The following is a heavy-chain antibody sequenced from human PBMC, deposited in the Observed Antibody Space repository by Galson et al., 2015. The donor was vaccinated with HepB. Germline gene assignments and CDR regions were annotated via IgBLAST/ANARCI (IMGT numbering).Heavy chain of an antibody. J-gene: IGHJ3*02. D-gene: IGHD7-27*01. CDR1: GFTFSSYG. V-gene: IGHV3-30*18. CDR2: ISYDGSNK. Sequence: SLRLSCAASGFTFSSYGMHWVRQAPGKGLEWVGVISYDGSNKYYADSVKGRFTISRDNSKNTLYLQMNSLRAEDTAVYYCAKSGAQDAFDIWGQGTMVTVSS. CDR3: AKSGAQDAFDI.